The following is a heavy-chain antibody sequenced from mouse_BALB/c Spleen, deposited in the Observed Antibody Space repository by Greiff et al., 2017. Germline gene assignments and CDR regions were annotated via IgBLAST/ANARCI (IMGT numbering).Heavy chain of an antibody. CDR1: GFTFSDYY. V-gene: IGHV5-4*02. Sequence: EVKLMESGGGLVKPGGSLKLSCAASGFTFSDYYMYWVRQTPEKRLEWVATISDGGSYTYYPDSVKGRFTISRDNAKNNLYLQMSSLKSEDTAMYYCASGFAYWGQGTLVTVSA. CDR2: ISDGGSYT. CDR3: ASGFAY. J-gene: IGHJ3*01.